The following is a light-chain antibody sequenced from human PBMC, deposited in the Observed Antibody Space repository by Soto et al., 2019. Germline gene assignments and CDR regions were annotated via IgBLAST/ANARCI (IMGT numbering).Light chain of an antibody. CDR2: DVS. CDR3: SSYTSSSTLV. Sequence: QSALTQPVSVSGAPGQSIPIFCTGTSSDVGGYNYVSWYQQHPGKAPKLMIYDVSNRPSGVSNRFSGSKSGNTASLTISGLQAEDEADYYCSSYTSSSTLVFGTGTKVTVL. J-gene: IGLJ1*01. CDR1: SSDVGGYNY. V-gene: IGLV2-14*01.